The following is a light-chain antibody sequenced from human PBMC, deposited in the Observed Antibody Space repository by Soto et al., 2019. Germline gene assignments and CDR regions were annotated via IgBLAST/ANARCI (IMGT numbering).Light chain of an antibody. CDR1: QSLAYSDGNTY. V-gene: IGKV2-30*01. CDR3: MQGTHWPPYT. Sequence: DVVMTQSPLSLPVTLGQPASISCRSSQSLAYSDGNTYLNWFQQRPGQSPRRLIYKVSNRDSGVQDRFGGRGSGTDFTLKISRGEAEDVGVYYCMQGTHWPPYTFGQGTKREIK. J-gene: IGKJ2*01. CDR2: KVS.